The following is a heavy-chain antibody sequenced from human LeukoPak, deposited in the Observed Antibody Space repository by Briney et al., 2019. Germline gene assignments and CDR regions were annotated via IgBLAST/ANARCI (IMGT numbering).Heavy chain of an antibody. CDR2: IYYSGST. V-gene: IGHV4-39*07. CDR3: ARDYCTNGVCRDAFDI. Sequence: ASETLSLTCTVSGGSITISSYYWGWIRQPPGKGLEWIGSIYYSGSTNYNPSLKSRVTISVDTSKNQFSLKLSSVTAADTAVYYCARDYCTNGVCRDAFDIWGQGTMVTVSS. CDR1: GGSITISSYY. D-gene: IGHD2-8*01. J-gene: IGHJ3*02.